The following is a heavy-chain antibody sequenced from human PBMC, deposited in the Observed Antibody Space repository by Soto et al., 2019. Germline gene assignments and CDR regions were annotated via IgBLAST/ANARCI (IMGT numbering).Heavy chain of an antibody. CDR2: ISNTGST. Sequence: SETLSLTCTVSGDSISSYYWSWIRQPPGKGLEWVGYISNTGSTIYNPSLESRATISLDTSKNQVSLSLNSVTVADTAVYYCTTDSYFTLKLVRFDYWGLGTLVTVSS. D-gene: IGHD3-22*01. CDR3: TTDSYFTLKLVRFDY. J-gene: IGHJ4*01. CDR1: GDSISSYY. V-gene: IGHV4-59*13.